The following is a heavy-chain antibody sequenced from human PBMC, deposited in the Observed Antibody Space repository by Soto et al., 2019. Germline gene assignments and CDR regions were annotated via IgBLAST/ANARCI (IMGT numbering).Heavy chain of an antibody. CDR1: GYTFTGYY. CDR2: INPNSGGT. Sequence: ASVKVSCKSSGYTFTGYYIHWVRQAPGQGLEWMGWINPNSGGTNYPPNFRDRVTMTTDTTINTAYMELSRPTSDDTAVYYCARDRVDYSSVHYGMDVWGQGTTVTVSS. D-gene: IGHD6-19*01. CDR3: ARDRVDYSSVHYGMDV. J-gene: IGHJ6*02. V-gene: IGHV1-2*02.